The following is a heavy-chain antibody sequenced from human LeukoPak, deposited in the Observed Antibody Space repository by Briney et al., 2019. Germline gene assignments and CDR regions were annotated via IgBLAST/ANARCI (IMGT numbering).Heavy chain of an antibody. J-gene: IGHJ4*02. D-gene: IGHD2-2*01. CDR3: AKDRDCSSTSCLFDY. V-gene: IGHV3-30-3*01. CDR1: GFTFSSYA. CDR2: ISYDGSNK. Sequence: GRSLRLSCAASGFTFSSYAMHWVRQAPGKGLEWVAVISYDGSNKCYADSVKGRFTISRDNSKNTLYLQMNSLRAEDTAVYYCAKDRDCSSTSCLFDYWGQGTLVTVSS.